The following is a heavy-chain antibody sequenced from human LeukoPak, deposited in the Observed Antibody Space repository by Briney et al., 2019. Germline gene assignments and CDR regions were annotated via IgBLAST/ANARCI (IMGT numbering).Heavy chain of an antibody. Sequence: PSETLSLTCAVYGGSFSGYYWSWIRQPPGKGLEWIGEINHSGSTNYNPSLKSRVTISVDTSKNQFSLKLSSVTAADTAVYYCASCGYGDYHAAFDIWGQGTMVTVSS. D-gene: IGHD4-17*01. V-gene: IGHV4-34*01. CDR2: INHSGST. CDR3: ASCGYGDYHAAFDI. J-gene: IGHJ3*02. CDR1: GGSFSGYY.